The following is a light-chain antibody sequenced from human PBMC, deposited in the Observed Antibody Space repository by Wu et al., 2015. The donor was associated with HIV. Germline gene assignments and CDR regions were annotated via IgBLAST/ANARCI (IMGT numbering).Light chain of an antibody. J-gene: IGKJ1*01. V-gene: IGKV3-11*01. CDR3: LQDNSNSWA. CDR1: QSVSTY. CDR2: GAS. Sequence: EIVLTQSPATLSLSPGERATLSCRASQSVSTYLAWYQQKPGQAPRLLIYGASNRAPGIPARFSGSGSGTDFTLTISSLEPEDFATYYCLQDNSNSWAFGQGTKVEMK.